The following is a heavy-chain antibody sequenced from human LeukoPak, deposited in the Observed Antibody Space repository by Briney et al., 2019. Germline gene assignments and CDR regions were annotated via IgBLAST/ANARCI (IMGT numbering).Heavy chain of an antibody. D-gene: IGHD6-13*01. J-gene: IGHJ4*02. CDR1: GFSFSSYW. CDR3: ARVHGSSWHHYFDY. V-gene: IGHV3-74*01. CDR2: INGDGSDT. Sequence: GGSLRLSCAASGFSFSSYWMHWVRQAPGKGLVWVSRINGDGSDTGYADSVKGRFTISRDNAKNTLYLQMNSLRAEDTAVYYCARVHGSSWHHYFDYWGQGTLVTVSS.